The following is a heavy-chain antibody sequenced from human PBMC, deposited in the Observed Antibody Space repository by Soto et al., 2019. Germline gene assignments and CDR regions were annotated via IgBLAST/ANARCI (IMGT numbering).Heavy chain of an antibody. CDR1: GGSFSGYY. CDR3: ARGPYYYGSGGWDY. CDR2: INHSGST. Sequence: PSETLSLTCAVYGGSFSGYYWSWIRQPPGKGLEWIGEINHSGSTNYNPSLKSRVTISVDTSKNQFSLKLGSVTAADTAVYYCARGPYYYGSGGWDYWGQGTLVTVSS. J-gene: IGHJ4*02. D-gene: IGHD3-10*01. V-gene: IGHV4-34*01.